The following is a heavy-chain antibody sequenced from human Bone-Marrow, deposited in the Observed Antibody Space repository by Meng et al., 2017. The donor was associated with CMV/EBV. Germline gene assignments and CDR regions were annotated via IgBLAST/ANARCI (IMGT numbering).Heavy chain of an antibody. V-gene: IGHV4-39*07. Sequence: GSLRLSCAVSGGSITISNYYWAWIRQPPGKGLEWIGSVHHSGSTYYNPSLKSRITISVDTSKNQFSLKLSSVTAADTAVYYCARAGPRYSGSYHFFYYWGQGTLVTVSS. D-gene: IGHD1-26*01. CDR2: VHHSGST. CDR3: ARAGPRYSGSYHFFYY. J-gene: IGHJ4*02. CDR1: GGSITISNYY.